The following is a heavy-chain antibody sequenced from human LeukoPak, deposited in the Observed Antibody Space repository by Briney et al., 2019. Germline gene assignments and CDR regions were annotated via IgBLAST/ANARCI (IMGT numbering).Heavy chain of an antibody. J-gene: IGHJ4*02. CDR2: ISYDGSNK. Sequence: GRSLRLSCAASGFTFSSYAMHWVRQAPGKGLEWVAVISYDGSNKYYADSVKGRFTISRDNSKNTLYLQMNSLRAEDTAVYYCAREGVVVVAAKLTYCFDYWGQGTLVTVSS. CDR1: GFTFSSYA. D-gene: IGHD2-15*01. V-gene: IGHV3-30*04. CDR3: AREGVVVVAAKLTYCFDY.